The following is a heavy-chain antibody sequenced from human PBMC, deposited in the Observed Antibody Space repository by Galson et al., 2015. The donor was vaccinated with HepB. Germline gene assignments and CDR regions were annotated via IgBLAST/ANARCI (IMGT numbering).Heavy chain of an antibody. J-gene: IGHJ4*02. CDR2: INAGNGDT. Sequence: SVKVSCKASGYTFTNHIIHWVRQAPGQSLEWMGWINAGNGDTKKSQKFENRVTLTRDTSATTAYLELSSLRFEDTAVYYCARYRYDGSGYFDYWGQGTLVTVSS. D-gene: IGHD3-22*01. CDR3: ARYRYDGSGYFDY. CDR1: GYTFTNHI. V-gene: IGHV1-3*01.